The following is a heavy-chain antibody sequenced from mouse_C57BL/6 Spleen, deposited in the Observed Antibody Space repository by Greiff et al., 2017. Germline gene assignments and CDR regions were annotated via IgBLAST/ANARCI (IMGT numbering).Heavy chain of an antibody. D-gene: IGHD1-1*01. J-gene: IGHJ1*03. CDR2: INPNNGGT. CDR1: GYTFTDYN. CDR3: ARNPLVSSTVVATDFDV. Sequence: EVQLQQSGPELVKPGASVKMSCKASGYTFTDYNMHWVKQSHGKSLEWIGYINPNNGGTSDNQKFKGKATLTVNKSSSTAYMELGSLTSEESAVYYGARNPLVSSTVVATDFDVWGTGTTVTVSS. V-gene: IGHV1-22*01.